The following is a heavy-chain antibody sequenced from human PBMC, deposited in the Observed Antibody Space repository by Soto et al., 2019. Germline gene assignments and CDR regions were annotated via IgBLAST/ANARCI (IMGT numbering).Heavy chain of an antibody. Sequence: QVQLQESGPGLVKPSETLSLTCTVSGGSISSYYWSWIRQPPGKGLEWIGYIYYSGSTNYNPSLKSRVTISVDTSKNQFSLKLSSVTAADTAVYYCARSRGYYDSSGYFSYWGQGTLVTVSS. V-gene: IGHV4-59*01. J-gene: IGHJ4*02. CDR3: ARSRGYYDSSGYFSY. CDR2: IYYSGST. D-gene: IGHD3-22*01. CDR1: GGSISSYY.